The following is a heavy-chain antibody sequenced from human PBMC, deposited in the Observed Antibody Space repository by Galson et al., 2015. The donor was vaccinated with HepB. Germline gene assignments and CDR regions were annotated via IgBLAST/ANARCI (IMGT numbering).Heavy chain of an antibody. V-gene: IGHV3-23*01. D-gene: IGHD2-2*01. J-gene: IGHJ4*02. CDR1: GFTFSSYA. CDR3: AKDVIVVVPVALDY. Sequence: SLRLSCAASGFTFSSYAMSWVRQAPGKGLELVSATSGSGGSTYYADSVKGRFTISRDNSKYTLYLQMNSLRAEDTAVDYCAKDVIVVVPVALDYWGQGTLVTVSS. CDR2: TSGSGGST.